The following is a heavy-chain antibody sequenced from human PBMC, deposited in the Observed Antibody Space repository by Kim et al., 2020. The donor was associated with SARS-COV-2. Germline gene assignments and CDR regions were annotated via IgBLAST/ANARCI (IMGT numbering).Heavy chain of an antibody. CDR3: ARMGGSSRGAFDI. V-gene: IGHV4-39*01. D-gene: IGHD6-13*01. CDR2: INYSGST. J-gene: IGHJ3*02. CDR1: GGSISSSSYY. Sequence: SETLSLTCTVSGGSISSSSYYWNWISQPPGKGLEWIGSINYSGSTYYNPSLNSRVAISVDTSKNQFSLRLSSVTATDTAVYYCARMGGSSRGAFDIWGQGTMVTVSS.